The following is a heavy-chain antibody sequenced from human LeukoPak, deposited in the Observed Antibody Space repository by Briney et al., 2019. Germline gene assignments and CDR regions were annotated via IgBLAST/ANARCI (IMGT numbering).Heavy chain of an antibody. Sequence: GGSLRLSCAASGFTFSTYWMTWVRQAPGEEPEWVANIKEDGSATYYVDSVKGRFTISRDNAKKSLYLQMNSLRAEDTAVYYCARDSPGYLAHDSWGQGTLVTVSS. V-gene: IGHV3-7*04. CDR3: ARDSPGYLAHDS. D-gene: IGHD1-1*01. CDR2: IKEDGSAT. CDR1: GFTFSTYW. J-gene: IGHJ4*02.